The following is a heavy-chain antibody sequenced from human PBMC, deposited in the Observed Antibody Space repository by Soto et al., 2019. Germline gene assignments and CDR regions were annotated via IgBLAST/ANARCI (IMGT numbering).Heavy chain of an antibody. CDR3: TTADCSSTSCYIYYYCYMDV. J-gene: IGHJ6*03. CDR1: GFTFSNAW. CDR2: IKSKTDGGTT. Sequence: GVSLRLSCAASGFTFSNAWMSWFRQAPGKGLEWVGRIKSKTDGGTTDYAAPVKGRFTISRDDSKNTLYLQMNSLKTEDTAVYYCTTADCSSTSCYIYYYCYMDVWGKGTTVTVSS. D-gene: IGHD2-2*02. V-gene: IGHV3-15*01.